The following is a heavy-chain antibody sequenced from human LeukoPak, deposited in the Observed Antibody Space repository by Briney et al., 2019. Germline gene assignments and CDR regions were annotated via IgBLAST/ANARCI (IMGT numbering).Heavy chain of an antibody. V-gene: IGHV3-48*03. J-gene: IGHJ4*02. CDR2: ISGGGEHI. CDR1: GFTFSDYE. CDR3: ARTYGRGSLDF. D-gene: IGHD4-17*01. Sequence: GGSLRLSCAASGFTFSDYEMNWVRQAPGKGLEWISYISGGGEHIIYTDSVKARFTISRDNAKNSVYLQMNSLRGEDTAVYYCARTYGRGSLDFWGQGTLVTVSS.